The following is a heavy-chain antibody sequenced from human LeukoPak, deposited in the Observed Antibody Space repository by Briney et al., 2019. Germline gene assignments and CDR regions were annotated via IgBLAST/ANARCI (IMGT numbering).Heavy chain of an antibody. V-gene: IGHV4-59*01. CDR3: ARVGATISDYYYYYMDV. J-gene: IGHJ6*03. Sequence: SETLSLTCTVSGGSISSYYWSWIRQPPGKGLEWIGYIYYSGSTNYNPSLKSRVTISVDTSKNQFSLKLSSVTAADTAVYYCARVGATISDYYYYYMDVWGKGTTVTVSS. CDR1: GGSISSYY. CDR2: IYYSGST. D-gene: IGHD1-26*01.